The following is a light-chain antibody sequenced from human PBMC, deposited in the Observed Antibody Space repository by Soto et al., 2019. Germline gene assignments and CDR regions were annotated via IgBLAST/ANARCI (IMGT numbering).Light chain of an antibody. CDR2: GAS. CDR3: QQYGGSPRIT. V-gene: IGKV3-20*01. J-gene: IGKJ5*01. CDR1: QSLTNSY. Sequence: IVLTQSPDTLSLSPWNRATLSCSASQSLTNSYIAWYQVKPGQPPRLLIYGASNRATGIPDRFSGSGSGTDFTLIINRLEPEDVAIYYCQQYGGSPRITCGQGTRREIK.